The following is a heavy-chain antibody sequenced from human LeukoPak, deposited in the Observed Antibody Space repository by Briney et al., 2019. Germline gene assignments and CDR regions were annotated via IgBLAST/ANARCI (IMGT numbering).Heavy chain of an antibody. J-gene: IGHJ4*02. CDR3: AKAGGSSSSDFDY. Sequence: GGSLRLSCAASGFTFSRSAMTWVRQAPGKGLEWVSAISGSGGSTYYADSVKGRFTISRDNSKNTLYLQMNSLRAEDTAVYYCAKAGGSSSSDFDYWGQGTLVTVSS. V-gene: IGHV3-23*01. CDR2: ISGSGGST. CDR1: GFTFSRSA. D-gene: IGHD6-6*01.